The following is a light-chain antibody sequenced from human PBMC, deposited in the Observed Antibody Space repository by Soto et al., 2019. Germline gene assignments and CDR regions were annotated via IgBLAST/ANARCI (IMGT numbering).Light chain of an antibody. CDR1: QSVSSN. Sequence: EIVMTQSPATLYVSPGERATLSCRASQSVSSNLAWYQQKPGQAPRLLIYGASTRATGIPARFSGSGSGTEFTLTISSLQSEDFAVYYCQQYNNWPLLHPITFGQGTRLEIK. V-gene: IGKV3-15*01. CDR2: GAS. J-gene: IGKJ5*01. CDR3: QQYNNWPLLHPIT.